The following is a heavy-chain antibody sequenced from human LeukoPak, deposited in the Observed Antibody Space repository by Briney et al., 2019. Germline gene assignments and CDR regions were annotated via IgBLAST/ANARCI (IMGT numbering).Heavy chain of an antibody. CDR2: IFGSGGSP. V-gene: IGHV3-23*01. CDR1: GFTFGSHG. Sequence: GGSLRLSCEASGFTFGSHGMYWVRQAPGKGLEWVAGIFGSGGSPHYADPVKGRFTISRDNSRNTVYLQINSLRAEDTAVYYCGKTTVGYSSGQKPAWPVDYWGQGTLVTVSS. CDR3: GKTTVGYSSGQKPAWPVDY. J-gene: IGHJ4*02. D-gene: IGHD5-18*01.